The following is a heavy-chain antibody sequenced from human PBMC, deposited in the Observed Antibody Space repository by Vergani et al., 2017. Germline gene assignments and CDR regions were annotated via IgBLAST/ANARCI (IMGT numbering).Heavy chain of an antibody. V-gene: IGHV3-48*02. D-gene: IGHD6-13*01. Sequence: EVQLVESGGGLVQPGGSLRLSCAASGFTFSSYSMNWVRQAPGKGLEWVSYISSSSSTIYYADSVKGRFTISRDNAKNSLYLQMNRLRDEDTAVYYCARDRRSSSWYGEYYYGMDVWGQGTTVTVSS. CDR3: ARDRRSSSWYGEYYYGMDV. CDR2: ISSSSSTI. CDR1: GFTFSSYS. J-gene: IGHJ6*02.